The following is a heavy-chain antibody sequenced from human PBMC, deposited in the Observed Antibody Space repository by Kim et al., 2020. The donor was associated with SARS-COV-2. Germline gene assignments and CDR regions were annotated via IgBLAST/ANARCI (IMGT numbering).Heavy chain of an antibody. Sequence: GGSLRLSCAASGFTFSSYAMSWVRQAPGKGLEWVSAISGSGGSTYYADSVKGRFTISRDNSKNTLYLQMNSLRAEDTAVYYCAKTSRKITMIVVVIKLNYFDYWGQGTLVTVSS. CDR3: AKTSRKITMIVVVIKLNYFDY. CDR2: ISGSGGST. V-gene: IGHV3-23*01. J-gene: IGHJ4*02. CDR1: GFTFSSYA. D-gene: IGHD3-22*01.